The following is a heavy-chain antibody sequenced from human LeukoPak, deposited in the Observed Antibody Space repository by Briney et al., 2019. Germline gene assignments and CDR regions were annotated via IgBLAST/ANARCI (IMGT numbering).Heavy chain of an antibody. D-gene: IGHD4-11*01. CDR3: ARDRDDYSTDY. Sequence: SETLSLTCTVSGGSISSYYWSWIRQPPGKGLEWTGYIYYSGSTNYNPSLKSRVTISVDTSKNQFSLKLSSVTAADTAVYYCARDRDDYSTDYWGQGTLVTVSS. CDR2: IYYSGST. J-gene: IGHJ4*02. CDR1: GGSISSYY. V-gene: IGHV4-59*01.